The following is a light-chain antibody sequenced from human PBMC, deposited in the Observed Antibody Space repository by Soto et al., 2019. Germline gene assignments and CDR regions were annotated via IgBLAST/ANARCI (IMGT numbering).Light chain of an antibody. V-gene: IGKV1-13*02. CDR1: QGISSA. CDR3: QQFNSYAIT. CDR2: DAS. Sequence: AIQWTQSPSSLSASVGDRVTITCRASQGISSALAWYQQKPGKAPKLLIYDASSLESGVPSRFSGSGSGTDFTLTISSLQPEDFATYYCQQFNSYAITFGQGTRLEIK. J-gene: IGKJ5*01.